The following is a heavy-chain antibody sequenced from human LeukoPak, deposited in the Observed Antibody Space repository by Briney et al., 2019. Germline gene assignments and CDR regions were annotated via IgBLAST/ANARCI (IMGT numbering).Heavy chain of an antibody. D-gene: IGHD3-9*01. Sequence: PSETLSLTCTVSGGSISSSNWWSWVRQPPGKGLEWIGEIYHSGSTNYNPSLKSRVTISVDKSKNQFSLKLSSVTAADTAVYYCARGSGDDILTGYYPPYYFDYWGQGTLVTVSS. CDR2: IYHSGST. V-gene: IGHV4-4*02. J-gene: IGHJ4*02. CDR3: ARGSGDDILTGYYPPYYFDY. CDR1: GGSISSSNW.